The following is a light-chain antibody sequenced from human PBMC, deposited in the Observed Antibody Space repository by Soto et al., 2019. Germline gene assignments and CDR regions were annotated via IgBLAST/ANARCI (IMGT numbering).Light chain of an antibody. J-gene: IGLJ3*02. Sequence: QSALTQPPSASGSPGQSVTLSCTGTSSDVGAYDYVCWYQQHPGKAPKLMIYEVNKRPSGVPDRFSGSKSGNTASLTVSGLQAGDEADYYCSSFAASDNVVFGGGTKLTVL. CDR3: SSFAASDNVV. V-gene: IGLV2-8*01. CDR2: EVN. CDR1: SSDVGAYDY.